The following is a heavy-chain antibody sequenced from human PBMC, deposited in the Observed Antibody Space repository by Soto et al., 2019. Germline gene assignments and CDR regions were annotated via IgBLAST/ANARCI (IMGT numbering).Heavy chain of an antibody. CDR3: ARIRGYWYGLDV. J-gene: IGHJ6*02. V-gene: IGHV3-23*01. CDR2: ITGTGGNT. Sequence: HPGGSLRLSCAASGFTLSTYGMTWVRQAPGKGLEWVSAITGTGGNTYYVDSVKGRFTSSRDNSKNMLYLQMNSLRVEDTAVYYCARIRGYWYGLDVWGQGTTVTVSS. CDR1: GFTLSTYG.